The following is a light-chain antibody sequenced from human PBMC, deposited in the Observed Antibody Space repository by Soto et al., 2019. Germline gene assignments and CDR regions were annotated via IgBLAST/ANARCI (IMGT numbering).Light chain of an antibody. J-gene: IGKJ1*01. V-gene: IGKV3-20*01. CDR3: QQYGSSGT. CDR2: GAS. Sequence: EIVMAQSPATLSLSPGERATLSCWASQSVTSYLAWYQQKPGQAPRLLIYGASNRATGIPDRFSGSGSGTDFTLTISTLEPEDFAVYYCQQYGSSGTFGQGTKVDI. CDR1: QSVTSY.